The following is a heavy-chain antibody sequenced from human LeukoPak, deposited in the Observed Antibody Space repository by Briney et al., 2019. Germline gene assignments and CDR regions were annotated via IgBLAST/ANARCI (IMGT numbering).Heavy chain of an antibody. CDR2: IRYDGSNK. CDR1: GFSFSSYG. Sequence: GGSLRLSCAASGFSFSSYGMDWVRQASGKGLEWMASIRYDGSNKYYADSVKGRFTISRDNSKNTLYLQMNSLRAEDTGVYYCASSGYSYGPYGYYFDYWGQGTLVTVSS. V-gene: IGHV3-30*02. D-gene: IGHD5-18*01. J-gene: IGHJ4*02. CDR3: ASSGYSYGPYGYYFDY.